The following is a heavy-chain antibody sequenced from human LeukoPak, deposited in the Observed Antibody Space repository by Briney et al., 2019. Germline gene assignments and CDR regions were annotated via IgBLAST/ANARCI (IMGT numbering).Heavy chain of an antibody. D-gene: IGHD3-10*01. CDR3: ARASRGHDY. Sequence: SETLSLTCTVSGGSISSSSYYWGWIRQPPGKGLEWIGSIYYSGSTYYNPSLKSRVTISVDTSKNQFSLKLTSVTAADMAVYYCARASRGHDYWGQGTLVTVSS. CDR1: GGSISSSSYY. CDR2: IYYSGST. V-gene: IGHV4-39*07. J-gene: IGHJ4*02.